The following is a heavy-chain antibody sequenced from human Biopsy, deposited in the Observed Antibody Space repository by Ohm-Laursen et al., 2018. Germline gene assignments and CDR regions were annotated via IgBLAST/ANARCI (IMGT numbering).Heavy chain of an antibody. CDR1: GGSISNNNYY. CDR2: IFYRGST. V-gene: IGHV4-39*01. D-gene: IGHD3-22*01. CDR3: ARDYDTSGYYYVS. Sequence: GTLSLAWAVSGGSISNNNYYWGWIRQPPGKGLEWIGSIFYRGSTHYKPSLKSRVNISVDTSKNQFSLKLNSVTAADTAVYYCARDYDTSGYYYVSWGQGTLVTVSS. J-gene: IGHJ5*02.